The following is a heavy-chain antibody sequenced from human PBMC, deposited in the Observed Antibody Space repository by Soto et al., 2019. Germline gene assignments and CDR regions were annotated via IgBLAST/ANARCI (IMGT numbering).Heavy chain of an antibody. CDR1: GFTFSTYW. CDR3: AKGSTAMTYFDY. D-gene: IGHD5-18*01. CDR2: TDSDGTFT. V-gene: IGHV3-74*01. Sequence: GGSLRLSCVASGFTFSTYWMHWVRQTPGEGLVWVSHTDSDGTFTTYADSVKGRFTISRDNSKNTLYLQMNSLRAEDTAVYYCAKGSTAMTYFDYWGQGTLVTVSS. J-gene: IGHJ4*02.